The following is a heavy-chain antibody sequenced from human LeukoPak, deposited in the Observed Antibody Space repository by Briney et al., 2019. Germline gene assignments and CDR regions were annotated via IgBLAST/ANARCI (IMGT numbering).Heavy chain of an antibody. CDR2: IHSGGHT. Sequence: GGSLRLSCAASGFSVSSQYTSWVRQAPGKGLEWVSIIHSGGHTDYADSVKGRFIISRDNSKNTVFLQMNSLTAEDTAVYFCAMSPNPYYFDYWGQGTLVTVSS. CDR3: AMSPNPYYFDY. V-gene: IGHV3-53*01. CDR1: GFSVSSQY. J-gene: IGHJ4*02.